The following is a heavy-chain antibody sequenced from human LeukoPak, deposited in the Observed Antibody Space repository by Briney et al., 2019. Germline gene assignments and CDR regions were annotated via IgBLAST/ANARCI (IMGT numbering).Heavy chain of an antibody. CDR3: ARGAHDAFDI. Sequence: GGSLRLSCVASGFTFSRYSMNWVRQAPGKGLEWVSSISTSSTYIYYADSVKGRSTISRDNAKNSLYLQMNSLRAEDTALYYCARGAHDAFDIWGQGTMVTVSS. V-gene: IGHV3-21*01. CDR2: ISTSSTYI. CDR1: GFTFSRYS. J-gene: IGHJ3*02.